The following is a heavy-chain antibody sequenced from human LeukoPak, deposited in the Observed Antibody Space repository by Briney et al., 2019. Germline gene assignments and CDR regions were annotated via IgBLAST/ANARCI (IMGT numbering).Heavy chain of an antibody. Sequence: SETLSLTCTVSGYSISSGYYWGWIRQPPGKGLEWIGSIYHSGSTYYNPSLKSRVIISVDTTKNQFSLNMRSVTAADTAVYYCARADAVGTYDAFDIWGQGTMVTVSS. D-gene: IGHD4-23*01. V-gene: IGHV4-38-2*02. CDR3: ARADAVGTYDAFDI. CDR2: IYHSGST. CDR1: GYSISSGYY. J-gene: IGHJ3*02.